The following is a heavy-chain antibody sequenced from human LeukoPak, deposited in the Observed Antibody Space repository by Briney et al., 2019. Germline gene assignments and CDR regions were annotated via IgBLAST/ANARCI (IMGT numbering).Heavy chain of an antibody. CDR2: ISGSGGST. Sequence: GGSLRLSCAASGFTFSSYAMSWVRQAPGKGLEWVSGISGSGGSTDYADSVKGRFTISRDNSKNTLYLQMNSLRAEDTAVYYCAKDLNWSYRGLFDWGQGTLVTVSS. CDR3: AKDLNWSYRGLFD. D-gene: IGHD1-7*01. CDR1: GFTFSSYA. V-gene: IGHV3-23*01. J-gene: IGHJ4*02.